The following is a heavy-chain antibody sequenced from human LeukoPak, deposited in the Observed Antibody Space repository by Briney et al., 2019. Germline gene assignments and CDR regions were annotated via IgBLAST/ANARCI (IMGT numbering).Heavy chain of an antibody. V-gene: IGHV1-18*01. CDR2: TSAHNDDT. CDR1: GYTFTSYG. D-gene: IGHD1-1*01. Sequence: ASVKVSCKASGYTFTSYGISSVRQAPGQGLEWMGWTSAHNDDTNYAETLQGRLTMTTDISTSTAYMELTSLRSDDTAVYYCARDWDSRNDYFDPWGQGTLVIVSS. J-gene: IGHJ4*02. CDR3: ARDWDSRNDYFDP.